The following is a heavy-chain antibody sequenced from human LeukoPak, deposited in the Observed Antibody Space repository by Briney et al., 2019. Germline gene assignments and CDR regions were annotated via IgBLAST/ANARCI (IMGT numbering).Heavy chain of an antibody. J-gene: IGHJ4*02. D-gene: IGHD3-22*01. CDR1: GYTFTGYY. V-gene: IGHV1-2*02. CDR2: INPNSGGT. CDR3: ARSKLYYYDSSGYIDY. Sequence: GASVKVSCKASGYTFTGYYMHWVRQAPGQGLEWMGWINPNSGGTNYAQKFQGRVTMTRDTSISTAYMELSRLRSDDTAVYYCARSKLYYYDSSGYIDYWGQGTLVTVSS.